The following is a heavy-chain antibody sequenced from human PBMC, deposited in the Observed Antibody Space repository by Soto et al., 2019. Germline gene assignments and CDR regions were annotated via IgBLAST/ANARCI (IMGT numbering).Heavy chain of an antibody. Sequence: GGSLRLSCVASEFSFINYAMTWVRQAPGKGLQWVAALSHDGGDPVYGDSVRGRFTISRDNSRNTLYLHMNSLRAEDTAVYYCAKGSSRGYDSSGYYFDYWGQGTMVTVYS. D-gene: IGHD3-22*01. V-gene: IGHV3-23*01. CDR2: LSHDGGDP. CDR3: AKGSSRGYDSSGYYFDY. J-gene: IGHJ4*02. CDR1: EFSFINYA.